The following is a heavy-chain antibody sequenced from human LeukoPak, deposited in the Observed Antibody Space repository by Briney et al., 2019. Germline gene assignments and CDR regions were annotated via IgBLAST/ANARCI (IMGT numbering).Heavy chain of an antibody. Sequence: SETLSFTCTVSGGSISSYYWSWIRQPPGKGLEWIGYIYYSGSTNYNPSLKSRVTISVGTSKNQFPLKLSSVTAADTAVYYCARLVVPAAPDYWGPGTLVTVSS. D-gene: IGHD2-2*01. J-gene: IGHJ4*02. V-gene: IGHV4-59*01. CDR1: GGSISSYY. CDR3: ARLVVPAAPDY. CDR2: IYYSGST.